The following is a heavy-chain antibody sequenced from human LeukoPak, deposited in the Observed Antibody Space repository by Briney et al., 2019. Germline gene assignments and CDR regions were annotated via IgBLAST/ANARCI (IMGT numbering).Heavy chain of an antibody. V-gene: IGHV3-15*01. CDR2: IKRKSDGETT. CDR3: TTAPSGYAYMNGWHLDY. D-gene: IGHD5-18*01. Sequence: GGSLRLSCAASGFTFSDHFLDWVRQAPGKGPEWIGRIKRKSDGETTDYAAPVKGRFTISRDDSKNTLFLQMNSLKTEDTAFYYCTTAPSGYAYMNGWHLDYWGQGALVTVSS. J-gene: IGHJ4*02. CDR1: GFTFSDHF.